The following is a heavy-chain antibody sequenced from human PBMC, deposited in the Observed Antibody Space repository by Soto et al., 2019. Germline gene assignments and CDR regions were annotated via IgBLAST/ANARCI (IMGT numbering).Heavy chain of an antibody. D-gene: IGHD3-3*01. CDR3: ARPITIFGVGTQDNWFDP. Sequence: SVKVSCKASAYAFTCYYMHWVRQAPGQGLEWMGWINPNSGGTNYAQKFQGRVTMTRDTSISTAYMELSRLRSDDTAVYYCARPITIFGVGTQDNWFDPWGQGTLVTVSS. CDR2: INPNSGGT. CDR1: AYAFTCYY. J-gene: IGHJ5*02. V-gene: IGHV1-2*02.